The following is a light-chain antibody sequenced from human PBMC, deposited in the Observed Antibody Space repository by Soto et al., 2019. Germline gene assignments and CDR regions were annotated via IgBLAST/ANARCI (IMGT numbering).Light chain of an antibody. CDR3: SSYTSSSTLV. V-gene: IGLV2-14*01. CDR2: EVS. Sequence: QSALTQPASVSGSPGQSITISCTATSSDVGGYNYVSWYQQHPGKAPKLMIYEVSNRPSGVSDRFSGSKSGNTASLTISVLQAEDEADYYCSSYTSSSTLVFGTGTKVTVL. CDR1: SSDVGGYNY. J-gene: IGLJ1*01.